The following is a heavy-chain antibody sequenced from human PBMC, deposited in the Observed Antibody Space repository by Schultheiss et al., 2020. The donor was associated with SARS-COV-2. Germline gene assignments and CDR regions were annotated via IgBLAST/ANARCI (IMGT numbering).Heavy chain of an antibody. CDR1: GGSFSGYY. Sequence: SQTLSLTCAVYGGSFSGYYWSWIRQPPGKGLEWIGEINHSGSTNYNPSLKSRVTMSVDTSKNQFSLKLSSVTAADTAVYYCARGNAGAKDFDYWGQGTLVTVSS. J-gene: IGHJ4*02. CDR3: ARGNAGAKDFDY. V-gene: IGHV4-34*01. CDR2: INHSGST. D-gene: IGHD1-26*01.